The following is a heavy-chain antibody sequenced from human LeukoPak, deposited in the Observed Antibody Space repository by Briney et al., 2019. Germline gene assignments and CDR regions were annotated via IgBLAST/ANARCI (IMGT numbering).Heavy chain of an antibody. V-gene: IGHV4-34*01. CDR2: INHSGST. Sequence: NTSETLSLTCEVYGGSFSGYYWGWIRQPPGKGLEWIGEINHSGSTNYNPSLKSRITISVDTSKNQFSLKLSSVTAADTAVYYCARGHSGYVRYFDLWGRGTLVTVSS. D-gene: IGHD5-12*01. CDR1: GGSFSGYY. CDR3: ARGHSGYVRYFDL. J-gene: IGHJ2*01.